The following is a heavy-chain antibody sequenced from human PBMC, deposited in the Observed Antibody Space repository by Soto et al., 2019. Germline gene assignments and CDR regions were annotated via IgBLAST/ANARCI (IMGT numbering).Heavy chain of an antibody. J-gene: IGHJ5*02. Sequence: LRLSCAASGFTFSSYEMNWVRRAPGKGLEWVSYISSSGSTIYYADSVKGRFTISRDNAKNSLYLQMNSLRAEDTAVYYCARLPLRAARRPWFDPWGQGTLVTVSS. V-gene: IGHV3-48*03. CDR3: ARLPLRAARRPWFDP. CDR2: ISSSGSTI. D-gene: IGHD6-6*01. CDR1: GFTFSSYE.